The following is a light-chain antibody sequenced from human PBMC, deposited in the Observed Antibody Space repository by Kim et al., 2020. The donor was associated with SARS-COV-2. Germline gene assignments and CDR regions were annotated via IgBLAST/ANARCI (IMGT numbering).Light chain of an antibody. CDR2: GAS. CDR1: QSVSSSY. J-gene: IGKJ1*01. V-gene: IGKV3-20*01. CDR3: QQYSRTRT. Sequence: EIVLTQSPGTLSLSPGERATLSCRASQSVSSSYLAWYQQKPGQAPRLLIYGASSRATGIPDRFSGSGSGTDFTLTISRLEPEDFAVYYWQQYSRTRTFGQGTKVDIK.